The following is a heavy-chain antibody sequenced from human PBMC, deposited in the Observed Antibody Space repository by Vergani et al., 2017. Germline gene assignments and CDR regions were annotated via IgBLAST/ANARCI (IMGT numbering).Heavy chain of an antibody. V-gene: IGHV4-34*01. Sequence: QVQLQQWGAGLLKPSETLSLTCAVYGGSFSGYYWSWIRQPPGKGLEWIGEINHSGSTNYNPSRKSQVTISVDTSKNQFSLKLSSVTAADTAVYYCAGGTTLLVAAAGRAWFDPWGQGTLVTVSS. CDR2: INHSGST. CDR3: AGGTTLLVAAAGRAWFDP. J-gene: IGHJ5*02. CDR1: GGSFSGYY. D-gene: IGHD6-13*01.